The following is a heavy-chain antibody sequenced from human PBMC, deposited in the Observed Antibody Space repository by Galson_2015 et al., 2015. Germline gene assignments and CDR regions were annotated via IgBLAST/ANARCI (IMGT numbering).Heavy chain of an antibody. J-gene: IGHJ4*02. CDR3: ASPSCRSDASGYSELYY. CDR2: VSYDARNK. D-gene: IGHD3-22*01. V-gene: IGHV3-30-3*01. Sequence: SLRLSCAASGFTFSSYAMNWVRQAPGKGLEWVADVSYDARNKLYADSVKGRVTISRDNSKNTLYLQMNSLRAEDTAADYCASPSCRSDASGYSELYYWGQGTLVTVSS. CDR1: GFTFSSYA.